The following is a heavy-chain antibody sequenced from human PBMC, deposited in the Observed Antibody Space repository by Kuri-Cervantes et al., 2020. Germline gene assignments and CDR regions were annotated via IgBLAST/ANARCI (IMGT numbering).Heavy chain of an antibody. CDR3: AGGPSFRSPGVDP. CDR2: ISAYNGNT. CDR1: GYTFTSYG. Sequence: ASVKVSCKASGYTFTSYGISWVRQAPGQGLEWMGWISAYNGNTIYAQKLQGRVTMTTDTSTSTAYMELRSLRSEDTAVYYCAGGPSFRSPGVDPWGQGTLVTVSS. J-gene: IGHJ5*02. D-gene: IGHD3-3*01. V-gene: IGHV1-18*01.